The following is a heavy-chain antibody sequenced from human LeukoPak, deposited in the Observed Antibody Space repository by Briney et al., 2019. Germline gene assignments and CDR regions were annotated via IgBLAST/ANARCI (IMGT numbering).Heavy chain of an antibody. CDR1: GGSIRSYY. CDR2: IYYSGST. CDR3: ARTGSTVTMLYPFDH. V-gene: IGHV4-59*01. J-gene: IGHJ4*02. D-gene: IGHD4-17*01. Sequence: PSATLSIPCTVSGGSIRSYYWSWIRQPPGKGLEWIGYIYYSGSTNYNPSLKSRVSISVDTSKNQFSLKLSSVTAADTAVYYCARTGSTVTMLYPFDHWGQGTLVTVSS.